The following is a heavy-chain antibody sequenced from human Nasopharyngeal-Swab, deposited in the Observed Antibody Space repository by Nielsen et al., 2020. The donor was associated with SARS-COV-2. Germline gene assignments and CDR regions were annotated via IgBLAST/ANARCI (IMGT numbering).Heavy chain of an antibody. CDR1: GFTFDDYA. CDR3: ATNPNYYGMDV. V-gene: IGHV3-9*01. Sequence: SLKISCAASGFTFDDYAIHWVRQAPGKGLEWVSGISWNSGSIGYADSVKGRFTISRDNAKNSLYLQMNSLRAEDTALYYCATNPNYYGMDVWGQGTTVTVSS. J-gene: IGHJ6*02. CDR2: ISWNSGSI.